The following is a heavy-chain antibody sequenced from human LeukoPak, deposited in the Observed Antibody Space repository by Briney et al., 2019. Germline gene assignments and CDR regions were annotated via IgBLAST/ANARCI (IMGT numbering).Heavy chain of an antibody. CDR1: GASFNSDDQY. V-gene: IGHV4-31*03. Sequence: ASETLSLTCTVSGASFNSDDQYWNWIRQSPGKGLEWIGSIHPSGMLYNNPSLESRVTMSRDTSKNQFSLNLNSVIAGDTAVYFCSRGLDSRKLGYWGQGILVTVSS. J-gene: IGHJ4*02. CDR3: SRGLDSRKLGY. CDR2: IHPSGML. D-gene: IGHD3-22*01.